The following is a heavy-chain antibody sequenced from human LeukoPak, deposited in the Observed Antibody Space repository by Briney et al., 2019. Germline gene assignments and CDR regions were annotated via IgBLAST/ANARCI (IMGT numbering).Heavy chain of an antibody. V-gene: IGHV3-23*01. CDR2: ISGSGGST. Sequence: GGSLRLSCAASGFTFSSYAMSWVRQAPGKGLEWVSDISGSGGSTYYADSVKGRFTISRDNSKNTLYLQMNSLRAEDTAVYYCAKPIIHSGYYYAVYYIFDYWGQGTLVTVSS. CDR1: GFTFSSYA. D-gene: IGHD3-22*01. J-gene: IGHJ4*02. CDR3: AKPIIHSGYYYAVYYIFDY.